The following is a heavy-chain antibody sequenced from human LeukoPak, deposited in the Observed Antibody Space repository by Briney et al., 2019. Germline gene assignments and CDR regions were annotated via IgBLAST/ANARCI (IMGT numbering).Heavy chain of an antibody. D-gene: IGHD6-19*01. CDR3: AIDYSSGWSMDY. Sequence: ASVKVSCKASGYTFTGYYMHWVRQAPGRGLEWMGWINPNSGGTNYAQKFQGRVTMTRDTSISTAYMELSRLRSDDTAVYYCAIDYSSGWSMDYWGQGTLVTVSS. V-gene: IGHV1-2*02. J-gene: IGHJ4*02. CDR2: INPNSGGT. CDR1: GYTFTGYY.